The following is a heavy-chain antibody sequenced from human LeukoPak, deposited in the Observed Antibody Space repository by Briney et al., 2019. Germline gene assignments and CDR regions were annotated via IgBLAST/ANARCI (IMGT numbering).Heavy chain of an antibody. D-gene: IGHD6-6*01. CDR1: GYSFTSYW. J-gene: IGHJ4*02. CDR2: IYPGDSDT. Sequence: GESLKISCQVSGYSFTSYWIGWVRQMPGKGLEWMGTIYPGDSDTRYSPSFQGQVTISADKSISTVYLQWSSLKASDTAIYYCARSLDSSTSPGFDFWGQGTLVTASS. CDR3: ARSLDSSTSPGFDF. V-gene: IGHV5-51*01.